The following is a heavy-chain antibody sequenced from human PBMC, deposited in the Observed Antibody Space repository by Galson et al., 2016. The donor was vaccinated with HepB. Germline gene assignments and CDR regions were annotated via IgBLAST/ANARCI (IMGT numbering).Heavy chain of an antibody. CDR3: TRGGCSGGSCYWGGRRDH. V-gene: IGHV4-34*01. CDR2: AIHSGRT. J-gene: IGHJ4*02. CDR1: GGSFTGYY. Sequence: SETLSLTCAVSGGSFTGYYWSWVRQPPGKGLEWIGEAIHSGRTKYNPSLKSRVTITVDTSNNQFSLKLDSVTAADTALYFCTRGGCSGGSCYWGGRRDHWGPGTLVTVAS. D-gene: IGHD2-15*01.